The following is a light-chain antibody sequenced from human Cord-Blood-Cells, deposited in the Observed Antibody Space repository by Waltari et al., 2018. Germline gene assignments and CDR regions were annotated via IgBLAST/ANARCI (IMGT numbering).Light chain of an antibody. CDR2: DVS. CDR1: SSHVGGYNY. V-gene: IGLV2-14*03. CDR3: SSYTSSSTRV. Sequence: QSALTQPASVSGSPGQSITISCPGTSSHVGGYNYVSGYQQHPGKAPKLMIYDVSNRPSGVSNRFSGSKSGNTASLTISGLQAEDEADYYCSSYTSSSTRVFGGGTKLTVL. J-gene: IGLJ3*02.